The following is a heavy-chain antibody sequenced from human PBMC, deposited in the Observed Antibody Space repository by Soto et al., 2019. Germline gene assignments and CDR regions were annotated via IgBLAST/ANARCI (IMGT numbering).Heavy chain of an antibody. V-gene: IGHV4-4*02. CDR2: IFRDGTA. CDR3: ARLVYDTRLNYMYFDF. Sequence: SETLSLTCAVSGVSISSGSWWTWVRQSPQRGLEYIGEIFRDGTANYYPSFERRVAISVDTSKDQFSLKLTSATAADTAIYFCARLVYDTRLNYMYFDFWGQGTLVTVSS. J-gene: IGHJ4*02. D-gene: IGHD3-10*01. CDR1: GVSISSGSW.